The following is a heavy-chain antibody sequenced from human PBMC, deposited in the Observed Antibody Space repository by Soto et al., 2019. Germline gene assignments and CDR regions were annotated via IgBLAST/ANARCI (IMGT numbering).Heavy chain of an antibody. V-gene: IGHV2-26*01. D-gene: IGHD3-9*01. J-gene: IGHJ6*02. CDR1: GFSLTTGKMG. CDR3: ALIKVDSYQFYYAMDV. CDR2: IFSDNER. Sequence: QVTLKESGPALVKPTETLTLTCTVSGFSLTTGKMGVSWIRQPPGKALEWLAHIFSDNERSYSTSLQGRLTISKDTSGSQVVLSMTNVDPVDTATYYCALIKVDSYQFYYAMDVWGQGTTVTVSS.